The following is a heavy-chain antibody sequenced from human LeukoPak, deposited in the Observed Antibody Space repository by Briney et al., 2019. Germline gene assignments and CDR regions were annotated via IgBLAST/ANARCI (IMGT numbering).Heavy chain of an antibody. CDR1: AFIFSGHW. J-gene: IGHJ4*02. V-gene: IGHV3-7*03. D-gene: IGHD6-19*01. CDR3: ARAVAGYYFDY. Sequence: GGSLRLTCEGSAFIFSGHWMNWVRQTPGKGLEWVASIKEDGSERQYVDSVKGRFSISRDNTKGSLFLQLNSLRAEDTAVYYCARAVAGYYFDYWGQGTLVTVSS. CDR2: IKEDGSER.